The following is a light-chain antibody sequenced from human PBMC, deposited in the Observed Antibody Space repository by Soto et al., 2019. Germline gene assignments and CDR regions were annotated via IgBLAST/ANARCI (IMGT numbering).Light chain of an antibody. J-gene: IGKJ1*01. Sequence: EIVLTQSPGTLSLSPGERATLSCRASQSVSSDYLAWYQQKPGQTPKVLIYRASSRATGIPDRFSGSGSGTDFTLTISRLEPEDFAVYYXXQYNNWPPWTFGQGTKVEIK. CDR3: XQYNNWPPWT. CDR2: RAS. V-gene: IGKV3-20*01. CDR1: QSVSSDY.